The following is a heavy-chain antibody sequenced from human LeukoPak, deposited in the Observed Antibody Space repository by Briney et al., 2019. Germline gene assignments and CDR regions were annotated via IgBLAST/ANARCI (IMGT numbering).Heavy chain of an antibody. Sequence: ASVKVSCKASGYTFTGYYMHWVRQAPGQGLEWMGWINPNSGGTNYAQKFQGRVTMTRDTSISTAYMELTRLRSDDTAVYYCARAYGTSWYYFDYWGQGTLVTVSS. CDR1: GYTFTGYY. V-gene: IGHV1-2*02. CDR3: ARAYGTSWYYFDY. CDR2: INPNSGGT. D-gene: IGHD6-13*01. J-gene: IGHJ4*02.